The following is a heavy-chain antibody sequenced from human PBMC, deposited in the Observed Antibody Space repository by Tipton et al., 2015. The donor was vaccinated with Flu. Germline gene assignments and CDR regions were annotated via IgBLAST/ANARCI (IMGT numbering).Heavy chain of an antibody. D-gene: IGHD6-13*01. J-gene: IGHJ6*02. Sequence: QLVQSGAEVKKPGASVKISCKTSGYTFTSYDINWVRQATGQGLEWMGWMNPNSGNTGYAQKFQGRVTMTRNTSISTAYMELSSLRSEDTAVYYCAREVPGSSWSGMDVWGQGTTVTVSS. CDR1: GYTFTSYD. CDR3: AREVPGSSWSGMDV. CDR2: MNPNSGNT. V-gene: IGHV1-8*01.